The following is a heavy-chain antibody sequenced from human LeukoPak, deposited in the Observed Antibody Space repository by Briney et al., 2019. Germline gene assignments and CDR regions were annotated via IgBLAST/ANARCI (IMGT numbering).Heavy chain of an antibody. D-gene: IGHD6-19*01. V-gene: IGHV3-21*01. Sequence: GGSLRLSCAVSGFTFSSYWMNWVRQAPGKGLGWVSSISSSSSYIYYADSVKGRFTISRDNAKNSLYLQMNSLRAEDTAVYYCARALAVATYYFDYWGQGTLVTVSS. CDR1: GFTFSSYW. J-gene: IGHJ4*02. CDR2: ISSSSSYI. CDR3: ARALAVATYYFDY.